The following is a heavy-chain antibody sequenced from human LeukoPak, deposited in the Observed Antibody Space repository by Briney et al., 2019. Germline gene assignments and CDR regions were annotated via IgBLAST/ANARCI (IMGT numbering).Heavy chain of an antibody. CDR2: ISYTGTYI. V-gene: IGHV3-21*04. D-gene: IGHD1-26*01. J-gene: IGHJ4*02. Sequence: GGSLRLSCAASGFTVSSNYMSWVRQAPGKGLEWVSSISYTGTYIYYAGSVKGRFTISRDNAQNSLYLQMNSLRAEDTAIYYCVRDRGTYRPIDYWGQGTLVTVSS. CDR3: VRDRGTYRPIDY. CDR1: GFTVSSNY.